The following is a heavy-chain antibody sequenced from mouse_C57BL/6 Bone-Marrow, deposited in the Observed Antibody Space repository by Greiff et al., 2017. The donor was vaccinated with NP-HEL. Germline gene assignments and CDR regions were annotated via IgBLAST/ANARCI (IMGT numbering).Heavy chain of an antibody. CDR1: GYTFTSYW. D-gene: IGHD2-2*01. V-gene: IGHV1-64*01. J-gene: IGHJ3*01. Sequence: VQLQQPGAELVKPGASVKLSCKASGYTFTSYWMHWVKQRPGQGLEWIGMIHPTSGSTNYNEKFKSKATLTVDTSSSTAYMQLSSLTSEDSAVYYCTRGGYGYGPWGQGTMVTVSA. CDR2: IHPTSGST. CDR3: TRGGYGYGP.